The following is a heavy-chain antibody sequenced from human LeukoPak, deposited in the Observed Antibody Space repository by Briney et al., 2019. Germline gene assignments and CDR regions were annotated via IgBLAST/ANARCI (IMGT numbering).Heavy chain of an antibody. J-gene: IGHJ4*02. CDR3: ARDLAVQQWLVGFDY. Sequence: PGGSLRLSCAASGFTVSSNYMSWVRQAPAKGLEWVSVIYSGGSTYYEDSVKGRFTISRDNSKNTLYLQMNSLRAEDTAVYYCARDLAVQQWLVGFDYWGRGTLVTVSS. CDR2: IYSGGST. V-gene: IGHV3-66*01. CDR1: GFTVSSNY. D-gene: IGHD6-19*01.